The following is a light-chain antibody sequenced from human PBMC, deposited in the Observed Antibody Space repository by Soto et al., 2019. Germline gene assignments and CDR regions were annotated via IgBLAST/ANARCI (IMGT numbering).Light chain of an antibody. CDR2: AAY. J-gene: IGKJ5*01. CDR3: QHADSFPLIT. Sequence: DIQMTQSPSSVSASVGDRVTITCRSSEDISTWLAWYQQKPGKAPKLLIYAAYSLQSGVPSRFSGSGSGTDFTLTSSSLQPEDFATYYCQHADSFPLITFGQGTRLDIK. V-gene: IGKV1-12*01. CDR1: EDISTW.